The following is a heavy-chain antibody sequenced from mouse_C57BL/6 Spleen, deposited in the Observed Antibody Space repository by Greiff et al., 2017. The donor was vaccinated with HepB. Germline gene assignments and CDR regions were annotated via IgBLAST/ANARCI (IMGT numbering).Heavy chain of an antibody. CDR2: IYPGDGDT. D-gene: IGHD1-2*01. CDR3: ARRDPLLLRPMDY. CDR1: GYAFSSYW. Sequence: QVQLQQSGAELVKPGASVKISCKASGYAFSSYWMNWVKQRPGKGLEWIGQIYPGDGDTNYNGKFKGKATLTADKSSSTAYMQLSSLTAEDSAVYFCARRDPLLLRPMDYWGQGTSVTVSS. V-gene: IGHV1-80*01. J-gene: IGHJ4*01.